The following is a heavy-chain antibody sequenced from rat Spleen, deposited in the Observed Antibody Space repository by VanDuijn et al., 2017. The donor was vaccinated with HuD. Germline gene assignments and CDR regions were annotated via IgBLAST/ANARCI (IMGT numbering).Heavy chain of an antibody. D-gene: IGHD4-4*01. CDR3: AQWNSKYFTY. V-gene: IGHV5-22*01. CDR2: ISYEGSST. CDR1: GFTFSDYY. J-gene: IGHJ2*01. Sequence: EVQLVESGGGLVQPGRSMKLSCAASGFTFSDYYMAWVRQAPKKSLEWVASISYEGSSTYYGDSMKGRFTISRDNAKNTLYLQVDSLRSEDTATYYCAQWNSKYFTYWGQGVMVTVSS.